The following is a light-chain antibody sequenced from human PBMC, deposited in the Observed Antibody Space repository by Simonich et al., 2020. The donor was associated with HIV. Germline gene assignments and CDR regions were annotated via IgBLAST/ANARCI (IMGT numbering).Light chain of an antibody. CDR2: WAS. CDR3: QQYYGTPLT. Sequence: DIVMTQSPDSLAVSLGESATINCKSSQSVLYSSNNKNYLAWYQQKPGQPPKLLIYWASTRDSGVPARFSGGGSGTDFTLTISSLQTEDVAVYYCQQYYGTPLTFGQGTKVEIK. J-gene: IGKJ1*01. CDR1: QSVLYSSNNKNY. V-gene: IGKV4-1*01.